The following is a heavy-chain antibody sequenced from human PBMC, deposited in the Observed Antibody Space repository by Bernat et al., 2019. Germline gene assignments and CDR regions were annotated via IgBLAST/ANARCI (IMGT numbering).Heavy chain of an antibody. V-gene: IGHV4-4*07. D-gene: IGHD3-10*02. CDR2: IYTSGST. Sequence: QVQLQESGPGLVKPSETLSLTCTVSGGSISSYYWSWIRQPAGKGLEWIGRIYTSGSTNYNPSLKSRVTMSVDTSKNQFSLKLSSVTAADTAMYYCARDALFETSNWFDPWGQGTLVTVSS. J-gene: IGHJ5*02. CDR3: ARDALFETSNWFDP. CDR1: GGSISSYY.